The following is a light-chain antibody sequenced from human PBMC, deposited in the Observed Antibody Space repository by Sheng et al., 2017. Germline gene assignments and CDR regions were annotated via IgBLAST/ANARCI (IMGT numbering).Light chain of an antibody. CDR1: QGISTY. Sequence: QLTQSPSSLSASVGDRVIITCRASQGISTYLAWYQQKPEKAPNLLIYAASTLQSGVPSRFSGSGSGTDFTLTISSLQPEDFATYYCQQYGSSLPWTFGQGTKVEIK. CDR3: QQYGSSLPWT. V-gene: IGKV1-9*01. J-gene: IGKJ1*01. CDR2: AAS.